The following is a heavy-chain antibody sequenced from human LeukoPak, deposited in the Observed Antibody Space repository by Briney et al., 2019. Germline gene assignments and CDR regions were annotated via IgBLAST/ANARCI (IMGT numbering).Heavy chain of an antibody. CDR2: IYNSGST. Sequence: PSETLSLTCTVSGGSISSYYWSWLRPPAGKGLEWIGRIYNSGSTNYNPSLKSRVTMSVDTSKNQFSLKLSSVTAADTAVYYCASGYSGYDWPRPFDYWGQGTLVTVSS. CDR1: GGSISSYY. J-gene: IGHJ4*02. D-gene: IGHD5-12*01. V-gene: IGHV4-4*07. CDR3: ASGYSGYDWPRPFDY.